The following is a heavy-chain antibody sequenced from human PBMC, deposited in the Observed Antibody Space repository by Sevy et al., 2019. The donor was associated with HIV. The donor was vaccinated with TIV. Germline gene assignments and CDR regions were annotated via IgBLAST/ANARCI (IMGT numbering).Heavy chain of an antibody. CDR1: GFTISDSW. CDR3: ATFSVGY. CDR2: INQDGNEQ. V-gene: IGHV3-7*01. J-gene: IGHJ4*02. D-gene: IGHD3-3*01. Sequence: GGSLRLSCAASGFTISDSWMHWVRQAPGKGLEWVANINQDGNEQYYVDSVKGRFTISRDNAKNSLYLQMNSLRDDDTAVYYCATFSVGYWGQGTLVTVSS.